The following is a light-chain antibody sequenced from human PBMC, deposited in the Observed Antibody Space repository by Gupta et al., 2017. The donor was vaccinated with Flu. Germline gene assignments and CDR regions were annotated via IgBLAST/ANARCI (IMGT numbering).Light chain of an antibody. CDR3: QQVNNYPLT. V-gene: IGKV1-9*01. CDR1: QGISSY. Sequence: DIQLTQSPSFLSASVGDRVTITCRASQGISSYLAWYQQKPGKAPKLLIYAASTLQSGVPSRFSGSGSGTEFTLTISSLQPEDFATYYCQQVNNYPLTFGGGTKVEI. CDR2: AAS. J-gene: IGKJ4*01.